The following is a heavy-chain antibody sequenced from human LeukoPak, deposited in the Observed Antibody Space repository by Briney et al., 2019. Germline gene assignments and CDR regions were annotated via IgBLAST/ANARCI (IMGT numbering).Heavy chain of an antibody. CDR3: ARDAGGAFGNYVNYFDY. CDR2: IWYDGTNI. J-gene: IGHJ4*02. CDR1: GLILSSYG. V-gene: IGHV3-33*01. D-gene: IGHD4-11*01. Sequence: GGSLRLSCAASGLILSSYGIHWVRQAPGKGLEWVAVIWYDGTNIYYGDSVKGRFSISRDNSKNTVYLQMDSLRAEDTAVYYCARDAGGAFGNYVNYFDYWGQETLVTVSS.